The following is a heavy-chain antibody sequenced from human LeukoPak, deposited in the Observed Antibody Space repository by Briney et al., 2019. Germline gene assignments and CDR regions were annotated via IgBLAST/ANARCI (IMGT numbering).Heavy chain of an antibody. V-gene: IGHV3-73*01. J-gene: IGHJ6*02. Sequence: PGGSLRLSCAASGFTFSGSAMHWVRQASGKGLEWVGRIRSKANSYATAYAASVRGRFTISRDDSKSTAYLQMNSLKTEDTAVYYCTTSGSYTTYGMDVWGQGTTVTVSS. CDR3: TTSGSYTTYGMDV. D-gene: IGHD1-26*01. CDR2: IRSKANSYAT. CDR1: GFTFSGSA.